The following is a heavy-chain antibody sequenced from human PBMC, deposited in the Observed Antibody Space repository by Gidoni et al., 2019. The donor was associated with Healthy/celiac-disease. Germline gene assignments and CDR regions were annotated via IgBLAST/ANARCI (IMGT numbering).Heavy chain of an antibody. D-gene: IGHD6-19*01. CDR1: GFTFSSYD. CDR2: IGTAGDT. J-gene: IGHJ4*02. CDR3: ARGRTSSGWPFDY. Sequence: EVQLVESGGGLVQPGGSLRPSCAAPGFTFSSYDMHWVRQATGKGLEWVAAIGTAGDTYYPGSVKGRFTISRENAKNSLYLQMNSLRAGDTAVYYCARGRTSSGWPFDYWGQGTLVTVSS. V-gene: IGHV3-13*01.